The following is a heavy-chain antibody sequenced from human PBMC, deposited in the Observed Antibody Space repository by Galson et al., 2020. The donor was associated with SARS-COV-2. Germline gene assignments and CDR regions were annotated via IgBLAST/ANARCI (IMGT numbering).Heavy chain of an antibody. J-gene: IGHJ3*02. V-gene: IGHV1-2*02. Sequence: ASVKVSCKASGYTFTGNYMHWVRQAPGQGLEWMGWINPNSGGTNYAQKFQGRVTMTRDTSISTAYMELSRLRSDDTAVYYCASPYDGAFDAFDIWGQGTMVTVSS. D-gene: IGHD1-26*01. CDR1: GYTFTGNY. CDR2: INPNSGGT. CDR3: ASPYDGAFDAFDI.